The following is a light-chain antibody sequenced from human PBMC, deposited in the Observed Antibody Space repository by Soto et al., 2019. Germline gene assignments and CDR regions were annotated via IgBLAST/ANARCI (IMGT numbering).Light chain of an antibody. CDR2: EAS. Sequence: EIVLTQSPATLSLSPGERATLSCKASQSIGSSLGWYQQKPGQVPRLLIYEASNRATGIPARFSGSGSGTDFTLIIGSLEPEDFAVYYCQQRRDWPLTFGGGSKVEIK. V-gene: IGKV3-11*01. CDR1: QSIGSS. CDR3: QQRRDWPLT. J-gene: IGKJ4*01.